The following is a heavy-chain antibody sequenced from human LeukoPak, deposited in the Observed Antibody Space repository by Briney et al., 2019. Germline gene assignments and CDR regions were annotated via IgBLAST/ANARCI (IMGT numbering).Heavy chain of an antibody. Sequence: GRSLRLSCAASGFTFSSYAMNWVRQAPGKGLEWVAVISYDGSNKYYADSVKGRFTISRDNSKNTLYLQMNSLRAEDTAVYYCAREREYSYGYGESDYWGQGTLVTVSS. J-gene: IGHJ4*02. CDR2: ISYDGSNK. D-gene: IGHD5-18*01. V-gene: IGHV3-30-3*01. CDR1: GFTFSSYA. CDR3: AREREYSYGYGESDY.